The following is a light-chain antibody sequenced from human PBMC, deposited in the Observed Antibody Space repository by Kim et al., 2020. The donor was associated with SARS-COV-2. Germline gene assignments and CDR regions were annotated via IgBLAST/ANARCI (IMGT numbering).Light chain of an antibody. CDR3: QQYNSYPWT. J-gene: IGKJ1*01. V-gene: IGKV1-16*02. CDR2: AAS. Sequence: ASVGDRITITCRASQGIAIYLAWCQHKPGTAPKPLIYAASSLRSGVPSKFSGSGSGTDFTLTINSLQPDDSATYYCQQYNSYPWTFGQGTKVDIK. CDR1: QGIAIY.